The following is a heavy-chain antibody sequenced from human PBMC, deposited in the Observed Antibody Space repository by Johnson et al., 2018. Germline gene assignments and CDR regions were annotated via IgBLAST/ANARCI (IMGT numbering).Heavy chain of an antibody. J-gene: IGHJ4*02. CDR3: VSRIAASGGYDY. V-gene: IGHV3-21*01. D-gene: IGHD6-25*01. Sequence: VQLVQSGGTLVEPGGSLRLSCLTSGFNFTKHTMTWVRQAAGKGLEWVSSISSTSAFIHYADSVKGRFTISRDNAKASVSLQLNSLRFEDTALYYCVSRIAASGGYDYWGQGTLVTVSS. CDR2: ISSTSAFI. CDR1: GFNFTKHT.